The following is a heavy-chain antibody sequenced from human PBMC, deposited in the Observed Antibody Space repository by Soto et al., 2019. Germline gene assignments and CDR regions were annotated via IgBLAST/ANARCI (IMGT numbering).Heavy chain of an antibody. J-gene: IGHJ4*02. V-gene: IGHV4-31*03. CDR1: CGSISSGSYY. CDR3: ARDQAIGGSSY. CDR2: IYYSEST. Sequence: QVQLQESGPGLVKPSQTLSLTCTVSCGSISSGSYYWSWIRKHPGKGQEWIVYIYYSESTYYKPSLKSRVTISVDTSKNQFSLKLSSVTAADTAVYYCARDQAIGGSSYWGQGTLVTVSS. D-gene: IGHD1-26*01.